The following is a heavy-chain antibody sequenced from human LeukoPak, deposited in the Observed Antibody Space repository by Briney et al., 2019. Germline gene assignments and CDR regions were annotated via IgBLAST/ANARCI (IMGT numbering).Heavy chain of an antibody. Sequence: SETLSLTCTVSGDSITSYFWSWIRQPPGKGLEWVGYIFYSGITNYNPSLKSRVTISVDTSKNQFSLKLSSVTAADTAVYYCARGGGYHDYWGQGTLVTVSS. J-gene: IGHJ4*02. V-gene: IGHV4-59*01. CDR3: ARGGGYHDY. D-gene: IGHD2-15*01. CDR2: IFYSGIT. CDR1: GDSITSYF.